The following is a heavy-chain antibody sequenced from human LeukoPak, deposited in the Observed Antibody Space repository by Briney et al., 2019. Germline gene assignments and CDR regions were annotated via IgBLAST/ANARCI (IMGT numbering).Heavy chain of an antibody. J-gene: IGHJ5*02. D-gene: IGHD2-15*01. Sequence: GGSLRLSCAASGFTFREYSMSWVRQAPGKGLEWVSNIRSNGRDTCYIDSVKGRFTISRDNSKNTVYLEMNSLRAGDSAVYYCAKGGYTTWFDPWGQGTLVTVSS. CDR2: IRSNGRDT. CDR3: AKGGYTTWFDP. CDR1: GFTFREYS. V-gene: IGHV3-23*01.